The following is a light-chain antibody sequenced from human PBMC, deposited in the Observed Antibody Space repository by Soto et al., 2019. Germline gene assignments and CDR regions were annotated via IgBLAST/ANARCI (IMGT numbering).Light chain of an antibody. V-gene: IGKV2-30*02. J-gene: IGKJ1*01. CDR1: QSLVHSDGNTY. CDR3: VPPIHWPWT. CDR2: KVS. Sequence: DVVMTQSPLSLPVTLGQPASISCRSSQSLVHSDGNTYLNWFQQRPGQSPRRLIYKVSNRDSGVPERFRGSGSGTDFTLKISRVEAEDVGVYYCVPPIHWPWTLAQGTNVDIK.